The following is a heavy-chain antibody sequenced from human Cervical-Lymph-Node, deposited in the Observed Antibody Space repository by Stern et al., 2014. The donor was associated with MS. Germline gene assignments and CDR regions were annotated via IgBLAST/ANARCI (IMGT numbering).Heavy chain of an antibody. CDR3: AIHSYVRFFDH. V-gene: IGHV7-4-1*02. J-gene: IGHJ4*02. Sequence: QVQLLESGSELKKPWSSVKVSCKASGYIFTNYAVNWVRQAPGRGLEWMGWINTYHSTYAQCFTGRFVFSLDTSVNTAYLQINSLKAEDTATYYCAIHSYVRFFDHWGQGTLVTVSS. CDR1: GYIFTNYA. CDR2: INTYHS. D-gene: IGHD3-16*01.